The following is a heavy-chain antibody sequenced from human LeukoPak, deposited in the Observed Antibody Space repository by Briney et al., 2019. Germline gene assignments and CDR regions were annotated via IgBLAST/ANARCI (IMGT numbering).Heavy chain of an antibody. CDR3: TRGRFGGVNY. Sequence: GSLRLSCAASGFIFSSCGMSWVRQAPGKGLEWVSAITGSGDTTYYADSVKGRFTISRDNSKSTLFLQMNSLRAEDTAVYYCTRGRFGGVNYWGQGTLVTVSS. CDR2: ITGSGDTT. V-gene: IGHV3-23*01. D-gene: IGHD3-16*01. CDR1: GFIFSSCG. J-gene: IGHJ4*02.